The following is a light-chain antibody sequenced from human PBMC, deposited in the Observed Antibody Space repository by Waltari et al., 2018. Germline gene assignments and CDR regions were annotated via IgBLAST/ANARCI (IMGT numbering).Light chain of an antibody. Sequence: QLVLTQSPSASASLGASVKLTCTLSSGHRSNVIAWLQQQPEKGPRYLMKVNSDGSHSQGDEIPDRFSGSSSGAERYLTISSLQSEDEADYYCQTGGHGTWVFGGGTKLTVL. CDR2: VNSDGSH. V-gene: IGLV4-69*01. J-gene: IGLJ3*02. CDR3: QTGGHGTWV. CDR1: SGHRSNV.